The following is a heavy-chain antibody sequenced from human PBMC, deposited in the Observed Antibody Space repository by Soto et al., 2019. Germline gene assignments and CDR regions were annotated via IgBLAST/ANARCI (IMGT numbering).Heavy chain of an antibody. CDR2: ISGSGGST. CDR3: AKRDYSNYDHDY. Sequence: GGSLRLSCAASGFTFSSYAMSWVRQAPGKGLEWVSAISGSGGSTYYADSVRGRFTISRDNSKNTLYLQMNSLRAEDTAVYYCAKRDYSNYDHDYWGQGTLVTVSS. D-gene: IGHD4-4*01. J-gene: IGHJ4*02. CDR1: GFTFSSYA. V-gene: IGHV3-23*01.